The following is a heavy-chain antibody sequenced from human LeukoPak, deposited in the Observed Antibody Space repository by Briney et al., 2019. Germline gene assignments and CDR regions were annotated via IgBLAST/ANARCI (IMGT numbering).Heavy chain of an antibody. D-gene: IGHD3-10*01. CDR3: ARRILYYGSRSPVVWYFDL. CDR1: GFTFSSHA. CDR2: ISGSGGST. Sequence: GGSLRLSCAASGFTFSSHAKSWVRQAPGKGLEWVSAISGSGGSTYYADSVKGRFTISRDNSKNTLYLQMNSLRAEDTAVYYSARRILYYGSRSPVVWYFDLWGRGTLVTVSS. V-gene: IGHV3-23*01. J-gene: IGHJ2*01.